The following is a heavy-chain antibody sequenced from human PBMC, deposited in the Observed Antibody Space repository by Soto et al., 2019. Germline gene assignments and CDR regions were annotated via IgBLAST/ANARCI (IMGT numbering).Heavy chain of an antibody. Sequence: GASVKVSCKASGYTFTSYGISWGRQAPGQGLEWVGWISAYNGNTNYAQKLQGRVTMTTDTSTSTAYMELRSLRSDDTAVYYCARVPSADYIWGSYRYKNWFDPWGQGTLVTVSS. D-gene: IGHD3-16*02. CDR1: GYTFTSYG. CDR3: ARVPSADYIWGSYRYKNWFDP. J-gene: IGHJ5*02. CDR2: ISAYNGNT. V-gene: IGHV1-18*01.